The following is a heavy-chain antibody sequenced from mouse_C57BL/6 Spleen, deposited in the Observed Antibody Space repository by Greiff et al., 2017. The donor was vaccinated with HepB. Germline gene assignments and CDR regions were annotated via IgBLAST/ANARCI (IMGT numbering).Heavy chain of an antibody. CDR3: ARIADLSGYWYFDV. CDR1: GFSLSTFGMG. V-gene: IGHV8-8*01. J-gene: IGHJ1*03. Sequence: QVQLKESGPGILQPSQTLSLTCSFSGFSLSTFGMGVGWIRQPSGKGLEWLAHIWWDDDKYYNPALKSRLTISKDTSKNQVFLKIANVDTADTATYYCARIADLSGYWYFDVWGTGTTVTVSS. CDR2: IWWDDDK.